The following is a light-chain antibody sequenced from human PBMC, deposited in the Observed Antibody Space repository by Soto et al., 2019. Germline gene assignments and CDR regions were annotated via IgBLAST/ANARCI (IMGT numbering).Light chain of an antibody. V-gene: IGKV3D-20*01. J-gene: IGKJ4*01. CDR2: DAS. Sequence: EIVLTQSPATLSLSPGERATLSCGASQSLSSSYLAGYQQKPGLAPRLLIYDASSRATGIPDRFSGSGSGTDFTLTICRLEPEDFAVYDCQQYGSAPLTFGGGTKVEIK. CDR3: QQYGSAPLT. CDR1: QSLSSSY.